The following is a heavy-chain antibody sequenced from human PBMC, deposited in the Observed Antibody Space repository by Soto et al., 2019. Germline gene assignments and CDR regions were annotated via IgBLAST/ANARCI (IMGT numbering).Heavy chain of an antibody. J-gene: IGHJ4*02. CDR2: VYYDGST. V-gene: IGHV4-59*01. D-gene: IGHD3-10*01. Sequence: SETLSLTCPVSGDSITYYYWSWIRQPPGKGLEWIGYVYYDGSTNYNPSLESRVTMSIDTSKNQFSLKLSSVIAADTAVYYCVSYDRQSGRYSLDYWGQGTPVTVSS. CDR1: GDSITYYY. CDR3: VSYDRQSGRYSLDY.